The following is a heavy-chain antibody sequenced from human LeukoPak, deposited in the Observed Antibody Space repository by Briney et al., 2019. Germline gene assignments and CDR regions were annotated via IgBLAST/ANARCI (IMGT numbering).Heavy chain of an antibody. CDR1: GGSISSGDYY. J-gene: IGHJ4*02. CDR2: IYYSGST. Sequence: SETLSLTCTVSGGSISSGDYYWSWIRQPPGKGLEWIGYIYYSGSTYYNPSLKGRITISVDTSKNQFSLKLSSVTAADTAVYYCASWYYYGSGQRGLDYWGQGTLVTVSS. D-gene: IGHD3-10*01. V-gene: IGHV4-30-4*08. CDR3: ASWYYYGSGQRGLDY.